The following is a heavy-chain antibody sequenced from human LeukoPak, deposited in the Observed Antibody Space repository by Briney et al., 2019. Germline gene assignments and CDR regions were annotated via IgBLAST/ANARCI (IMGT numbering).Heavy chain of an antibody. J-gene: IGHJ3*02. V-gene: IGHV4-61*02. CDR3: ARVVAAATTLDI. CDR1: GGSISSGSYY. CDR2: IYTSGST. Sequence: SQTLSLTCTVSGGSISSGSYYWSWIRQPAGKGLEWIGRIYTSGSTNYNPSLKSRVTISVDTSKNQFSLKLSSMTAADTAVYYCARVVAAATTLDIWGQGTMVTVSS. D-gene: IGHD6-13*01.